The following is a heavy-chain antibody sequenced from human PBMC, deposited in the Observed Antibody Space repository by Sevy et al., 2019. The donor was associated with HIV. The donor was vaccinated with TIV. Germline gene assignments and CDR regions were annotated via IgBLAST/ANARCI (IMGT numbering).Heavy chain of an antibody. CDR2: IKSKTDGGTT. Sequence: GGSLRLSCAASGFTFSNGWMSWVHQAPGKGLEWVGRIKSKTDGGTTDYAAPMKGRFTISRDDSKNTVYLQMNSLKSEDTAVYYCATEGLYCSGSTCYTEGFDDWGQGTLVTVSS. D-gene: IGHD2-15*01. CDR1: GFTFSNGW. J-gene: IGHJ4*02. CDR3: ATEGLYCSGSTCYTEGFDD. V-gene: IGHV3-15*01.